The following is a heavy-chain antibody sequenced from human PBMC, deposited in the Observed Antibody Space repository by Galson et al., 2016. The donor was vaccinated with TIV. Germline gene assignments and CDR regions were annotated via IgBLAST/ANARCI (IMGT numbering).Heavy chain of an antibody. J-gene: IGHJ3*02. D-gene: IGHD4-17*01. CDR1: GGSVSSSNW. CDR2: IYHSGGT. CDR3: ARGGSDDYGDYGDAFDI. V-gene: IGHV4-4*02. Sequence: LSLTCVVSGGSVSSSNWWSWVRQSPGKGLEWIGEIYHSGGTNYNPSLKSRLIISVNKSKNHFSLKLNSVIAADTAGYYCARGGSDDYGDYGDAFDIWGQGTVVTVSS.